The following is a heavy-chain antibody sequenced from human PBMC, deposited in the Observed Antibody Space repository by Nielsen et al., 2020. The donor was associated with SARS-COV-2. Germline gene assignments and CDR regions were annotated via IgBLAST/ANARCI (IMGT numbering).Heavy chain of an antibody. V-gene: IGHV4-39*01. CDR3: ARHVGGPEWLMVYAIRDYYYYGMDV. Sequence: SETLSLTCTVSGGSISSSSYYWGWLRQPPGKGLEWIGSIYYSGSTYYNPSLKSRVTISVDTSKNQFSLKLSSVTAADTAVYYCARHVGGPEWLMVYAIRDYYYYGMDVWGQGTTVTVSS. CDR2: IYYSGST. CDR1: GGSISSSSYY. J-gene: IGHJ6*02. D-gene: IGHD2-8*01.